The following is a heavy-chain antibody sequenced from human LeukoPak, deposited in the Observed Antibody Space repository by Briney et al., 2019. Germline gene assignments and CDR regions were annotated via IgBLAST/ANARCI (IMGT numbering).Heavy chain of an antibody. CDR3: ASRTYCSSTSCYRYYYYMDV. Sequence: PSETLSLTCAVYGGSFSGYYWCWIRQPPGKGREWIGEINHSGSTNYNPSFKSRVTISVDASKNQFSLMLSSVTAADTAVYYCASRTYCSSTSCYRYYYYMDVWGKGTTVTVSS. V-gene: IGHV4-34*01. D-gene: IGHD2-2*01. CDR2: INHSGST. CDR1: GGSFSGYY. J-gene: IGHJ6*03.